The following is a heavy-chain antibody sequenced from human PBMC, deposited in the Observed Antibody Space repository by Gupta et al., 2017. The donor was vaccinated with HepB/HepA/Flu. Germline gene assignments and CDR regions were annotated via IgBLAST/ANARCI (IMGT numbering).Heavy chain of an antibody. D-gene: IGHD6-19*01. CDR1: GFTFDDYA. J-gene: IGHJ1*01. Sequence: EVQLVESGGGLVQPGRSLRLSCAASGFTFDDYAMHWVRQAPGKGLEWVSGISWNSGRIGYADSVKGRFTISRDNAKNSLYLQMKSLRAEDMALYYCAKDAGYSSGWQYFQHWGQGTMVTVSS. CDR2: ISWNSGRI. CDR3: AKDAGYSSGWQYFQH. V-gene: IGHV3-9*03.